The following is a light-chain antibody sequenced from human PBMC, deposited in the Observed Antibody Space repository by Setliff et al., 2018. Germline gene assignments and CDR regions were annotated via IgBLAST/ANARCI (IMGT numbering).Light chain of an antibody. J-gene: IGLJ1*01. CDR3: MSYTTIRTYV. CDR2: EVS. V-gene: IGLV2-14*01. Sequence: QSVLTQPASVSGSPGQSITISCAGTSSDVGAYSHVSWYQQYPGKAPKLMISEVSNRPSGVSYRFSGFKSGNTASLTISGLQAEDEADYYCMSYTTIRTYVFGTGTKVTVL. CDR1: SSDVGAYSH.